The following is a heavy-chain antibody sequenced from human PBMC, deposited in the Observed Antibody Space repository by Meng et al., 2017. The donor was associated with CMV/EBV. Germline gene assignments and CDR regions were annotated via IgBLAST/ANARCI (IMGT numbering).Heavy chain of an antibody. CDR2: IDPSASYT. CDR1: FTSYW. Sequence: FTSYWISWVRQMPGKGLEWMGRIDPSASYTNYSPSFQGHVTISADKSISTAYLQWSSLKASDTAMYYCARQTKGSSWYDRGNWFDPWGQGTLVTVSS. J-gene: IGHJ5*02. D-gene: IGHD6-13*01. V-gene: IGHV5-10-1*01. CDR3: ARQTKGSSWYDRGNWFDP.